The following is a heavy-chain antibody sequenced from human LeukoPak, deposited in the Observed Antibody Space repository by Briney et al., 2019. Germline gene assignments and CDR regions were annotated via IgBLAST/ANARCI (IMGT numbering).Heavy chain of an antibody. CDR2: IYHSGST. J-gene: IGHJ4*02. V-gene: IGHV4-38-2*02. CDR1: GYSISSGYY. Sequence: SETLSLTCTVSGYSISSGYYWGWIRQPPGKGLEWIGSIYHSGSTYYNPSLKSRVTISVDTSKNQFSLKLSSVTAADTAVYYCARISRSSSSIDYWGQGTLVTVPS. D-gene: IGHD6-6*01. CDR3: ARISRSSSSIDY.